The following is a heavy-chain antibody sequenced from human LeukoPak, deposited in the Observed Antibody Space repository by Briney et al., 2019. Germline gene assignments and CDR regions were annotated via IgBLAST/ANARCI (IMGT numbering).Heavy chain of an antibody. J-gene: IGHJ4*02. CDR2: IYHSGST. V-gene: IGHV4-38-2*02. Sequence: NPSETLSLTCTVSGYSISSGYYWGWIRQPPGKGLEWIGSIYHSGSTYYNPSLKSRVTISVDTSKNQFSLKLSSVTAADTAVYYCASEDSSGYCDYWGQGTLVTVSS. D-gene: IGHD3-22*01. CDR1: GYSISSGYY. CDR3: ASEDSSGYCDY.